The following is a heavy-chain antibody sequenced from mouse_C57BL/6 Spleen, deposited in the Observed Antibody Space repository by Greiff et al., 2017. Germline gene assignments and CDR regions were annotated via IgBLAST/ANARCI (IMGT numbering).Heavy chain of an antibody. D-gene: IGHD2-1*01. CDR3: ASPIYYGKSTWFAY. CDR2: IDPSDSYT. J-gene: IGHJ3*01. V-gene: IGHV1-69*01. CDR1: GYTFTSYW. Sequence: VQLQQSGAELVMPGASVKLSCKASGYTFTSYWMHWVKQRPGQGLEWIGEIDPSDSYTNYNQKFKGKSTLTVDKSSSTAYMQLSSLTSEDSAVYDCASPIYYGKSTWFAYWGQGTLVTVSA.